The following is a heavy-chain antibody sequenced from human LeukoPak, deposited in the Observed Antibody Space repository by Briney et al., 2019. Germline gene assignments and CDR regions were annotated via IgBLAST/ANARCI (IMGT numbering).Heavy chain of an antibody. CDR2: ISYDGSNK. CDR1: GFTFSSYA. V-gene: IGHV3-30-3*01. J-gene: IGHJ4*02. D-gene: IGHD5-18*01. Sequence: GRSLRLSCAASGFTFSSYAMHWVRQAPGKGLEWVAVISYDGSNKYYADSVKGRFTISRDNSKNTLYLQMNSLRAEDTAVYYCARVLDTAIEYYFDYWGQGTLVTVSS. CDR3: ARVLDTAIEYYFDY.